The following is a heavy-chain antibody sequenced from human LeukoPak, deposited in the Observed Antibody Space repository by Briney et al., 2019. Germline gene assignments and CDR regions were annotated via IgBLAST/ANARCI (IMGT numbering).Heavy chain of an antibody. CDR3: ARRSMTTVLS. CDR2: ISSSSSTI. Sequence: GGSLRLSCAASGFTFSSYSMNWVRQAPGKGLEWVSYISSSSSTIYYADSVKGRFTISRDNAKNSLYLQMNSLRAEDTAVYYCARRSMTTVLSWGQGTLVTVSS. CDR1: GFTFSSYS. D-gene: IGHD4-17*01. J-gene: IGHJ5*02. V-gene: IGHV3-48*01.